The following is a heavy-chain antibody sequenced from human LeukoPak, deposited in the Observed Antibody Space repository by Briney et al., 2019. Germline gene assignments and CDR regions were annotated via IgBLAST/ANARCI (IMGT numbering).Heavy chain of an antibody. Sequence: GGSLRLSCAASGSTFSSYGMHWVRQAPGKGLEWVAVISYDGSNRYYADSVKGRFTISRDNSKNTVYLQMNSLRPEDTAVYYCAKDRRAEYSFDYWGQGTLATVSS. J-gene: IGHJ4*02. D-gene: IGHD5-18*01. CDR3: AKDRRAEYSFDY. CDR2: ISYDGSNR. V-gene: IGHV3-30*18. CDR1: GSTFSSYG.